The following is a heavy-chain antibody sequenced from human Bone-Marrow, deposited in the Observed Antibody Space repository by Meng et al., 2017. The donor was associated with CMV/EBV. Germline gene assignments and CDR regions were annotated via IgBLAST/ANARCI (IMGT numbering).Heavy chain of an antibody. CDR3: ASDIVVVPAGADYLDY. CDR2: ISSSSSYI. V-gene: IGHV3-21*01. CDR1: GFTFSSYS. J-gene: IGHJ4*02. D-gene: IGHD2-2*01. Sequence: GESLKISCAASGFTFSSYSMNWVRQAPGKGLEWVSSISSSSSYIYYADSVKGRFTISRDNAKNTLYLQMNSLRAEDTAVYYCASDIVVVPAGADYLDYLVQGTLVPVSS.